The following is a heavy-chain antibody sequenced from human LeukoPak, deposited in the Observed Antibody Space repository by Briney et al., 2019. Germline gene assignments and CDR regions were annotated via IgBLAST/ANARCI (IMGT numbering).Heavy chain of an antibody. Sequence: GGSLRLSCAASGFTFSSYWMHWVRQAPGKGLVWVSRINSGGSSTSYADSVKGRFTISRDNAKNTLYLQMNSLRAEDTAVYYCAKVTYYYDSSGDYFDYWGQGTLVTVSS. CDR2: INSGGSST. J-gene: IGHJ4*02. V-gene: IGHV3-74*01. D-gene: IGHD3-22*01. CDR1: GFTFSSYW. CDR3: AKVTYYYDSSGDYFDY.